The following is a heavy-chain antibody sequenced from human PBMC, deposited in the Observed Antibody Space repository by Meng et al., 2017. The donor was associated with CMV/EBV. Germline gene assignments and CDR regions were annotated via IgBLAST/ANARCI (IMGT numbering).Heavy chain of an antibody. CDR3: AKEAPYNWNTFDI. V-gene: IGHV3-30*02. J-gene: IGHJ3*02. CDR1: GFTFNNYG. CDR2: IRYDGNNK. Sequence: GGSLRLSCAASGFTFNNYGLHWVRQAPGKGLEWVAFIRYDGNNKYNAESVKGRFIISRDNSKNTLYLQMNSLRTEDTAMYYCAKEAPYNWNTFDIWGQGTMVTVSS. D-gene: IGHD1/OR15-1a*01.